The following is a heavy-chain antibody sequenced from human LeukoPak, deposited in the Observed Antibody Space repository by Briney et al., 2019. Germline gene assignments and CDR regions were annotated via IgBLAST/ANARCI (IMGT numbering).Heavy chain of an antibody. J-gene: IGHJ4*02. CDR1: GFTFITYS. CDR2: IYYSGST. Sequence: GSLRLSCAASGFTFITYSMNWVRQAPGKGLEWIGYIYYSGSTYYNPSLKSRVTISVDTSKNQFSLKLSSVTAADTAVYYCARYVVYGSGKYYFDYWGQGTLVTVSS. V-gene: IGHV4-59*08. D-gene: IGHD3-10*01. CDR3: ARYVVYGSGKYYFDY.